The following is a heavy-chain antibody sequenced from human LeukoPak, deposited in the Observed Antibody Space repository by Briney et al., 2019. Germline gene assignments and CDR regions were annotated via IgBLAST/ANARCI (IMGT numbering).Heavy chain of an antibody. V-gene: IGHV4-31*03. J-gene: IGHJ4*02. CDR3: ARRTLPSPGIVAPTAFDY. Sequence: PSETLSLTCTVSGGSISSGGYYWSWIRQHPGKDLEWIGYIYNSGSTYYNPSLKSRVTISVDTSKNQFSLKLSSVTAADTAVYYCARRTLPSPGIVAPTAFDYWGQGTLVTVSS. D-gene: IGHD5-12*01. CDR1: GGSISSGGYY. CDR2: IYNSGST.